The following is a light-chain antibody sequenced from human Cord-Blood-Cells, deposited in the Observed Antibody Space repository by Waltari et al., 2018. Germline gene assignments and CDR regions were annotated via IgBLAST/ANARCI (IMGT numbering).Light chain of an antibody. V-gene: IGKV1-33*01. CDR1: QDISNY. Sequence: DTQMTQSPSSLYASVGDRVTLTCQASQDISNYLNWYQQKPGKAPKLLIDDASNLETGVPSSFSGSGSGTDFTVTISSLQPEDIATYYCQQYDNLPLTFGGGTKVEIK. CDR3: QQYDNLPLT. J-gene: IGKJ4*01. CDR2: DAS.